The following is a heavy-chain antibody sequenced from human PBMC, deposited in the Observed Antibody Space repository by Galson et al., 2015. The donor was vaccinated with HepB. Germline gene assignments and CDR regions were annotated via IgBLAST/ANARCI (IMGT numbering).Heavy chain of an antibody. J-gene: IGHJ5*02. CDR2: INTDTGNP. V-gene: IGHV7-4-1*02. CDR1: GATFT. D-gene: IGHD3-10*01. Sequence: SVKVSCKASGATFTWVRQAPGQRLEWMGWINTDTGNPTYAQGFTGRFVFSLDASVTTAYLQISSLKAADTAVYYCARSPYFRSGSHYNAWFDPWGQGTLVTVSS. CDR3: ARSPYFRSGSHYNAWFDP.